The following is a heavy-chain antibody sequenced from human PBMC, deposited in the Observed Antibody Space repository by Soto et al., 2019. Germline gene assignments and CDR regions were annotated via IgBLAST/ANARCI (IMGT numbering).Heavy chain of an antibody. J-gene: IGHJ4*02. CDR3: TTPAIPVDGTHPFNY. V-gene: IGHV3-15*01. D-gene: IGHD6-19*01. CDR2: IKPNTNGGAI. Sequence: EVQLVESGGGFVKPGESLTLSCAASGFTFSSAPMSWVRQAPGKGLEWVGRIKPNTNGGAIDYLAPVKGRFTLSRDDSKNTLYLQMNSLKIEDSALYYCTTPAIPVDGTHPFNYGGQGAVVTVSS. CDR1: GFTFSSAP.